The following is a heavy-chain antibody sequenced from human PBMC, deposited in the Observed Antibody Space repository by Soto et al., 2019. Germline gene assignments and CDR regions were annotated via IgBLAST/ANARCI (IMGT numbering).Heavy chain of an antibody. CDR2: IYYSGST. V-gene: IGHV4-59*08. Sequence: SETLSLTCTVSGGSISSYYWSWIRQPPGKGLEWIGYIYYSGSTNYNPSLKSRVTISVDTSKNQLSLKLSSVTAADTAVYYCARRGYSGYDWSWLYWGQGTLVTVSS. J-gene: IGHJ4*02. CDR3: ARRGYSGYDWSWLY. D-gene: IGHD5-12*01. CDR1: GGSISSYY.